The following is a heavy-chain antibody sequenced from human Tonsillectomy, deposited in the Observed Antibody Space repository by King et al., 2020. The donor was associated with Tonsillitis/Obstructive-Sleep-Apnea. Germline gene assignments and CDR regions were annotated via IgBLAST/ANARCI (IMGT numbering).Heavy chain of an antibody. CDR1: GGSMNSYY. J-gene: IGHJ3*02. Sequence: VQLQESGPGLVKPSETLSLTCSVSGGSMNSYYWSWIRQPPGKGLEWIGYIYHSGSTNYNPSLKNRLTMSVDTSKNHFSLKLSSLTAADTAVYYWARDMVLEAGGDAFDIWGQGTMVTVSS. D-gene: IGHD2-8*01. V-gene: IGHV4-59*01. CDR3: ARDMVLEAGGDAFDI. CDR2: IYHSGST.